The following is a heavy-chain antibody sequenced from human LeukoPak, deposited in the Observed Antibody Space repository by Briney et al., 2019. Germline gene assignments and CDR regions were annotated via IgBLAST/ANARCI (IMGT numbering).Heavy chain of an antibody. J-gene: IGHJ4*02. CDR3: AREYLVATNHFDY. Sequence: PSETLSLTCTVFGGSISSSSYYWGWIRRPPGKGLEWIGSIYYSGSTYYNPSLKSRVTISVDTSKNQFSLKLSSVTAADTAVYYCAREYLVATNHFDYWGQGTLVTVSS. CDR2: IYYSGST. D-gene: IGHD5-12*01. CDR1: GGSISSSSYY. V-gene: IGHV4-39*07.